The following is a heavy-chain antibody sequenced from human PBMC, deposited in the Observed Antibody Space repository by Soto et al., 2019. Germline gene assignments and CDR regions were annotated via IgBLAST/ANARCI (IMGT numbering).Heavy chain of an antibody. CDR1: GFSFSSYW. D-gene: IGHD6-19*01. CDR3: ARGSIAVAPFDS. CDR2: IYADMRST. Sequence: EVQLVESGGGLVQPGGSLRLSCAASGFSFSSYWMHWVRQAPGKGLVWVSRIYADMRSTTYADSVKGRFSTSRDNAKNMVYLKMNSLRAEDTAVYYCARGSIAVAPFDSWGQGTLVTVSS. V-gene: IGHV3-74*01. J-gene: IGHJ4*02.